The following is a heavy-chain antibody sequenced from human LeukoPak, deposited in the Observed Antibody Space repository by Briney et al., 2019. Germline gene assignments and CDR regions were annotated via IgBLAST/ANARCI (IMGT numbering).Heavy chain of an antibody. J-gene: IGHJ4*02. CDR3: AGIDAD. CDR2: INLGGTNK. Sequence: GGSLRLSCAASGFSFSTHWMHWVRQAPGKGLEWVATINLGGTNKYYVDAVKGRFSISRDDATSSLHLQMNSLRVEDTAVYYCAGIDADWGQGTLVTVSS. D-gene: IGHD3-9*01. CDR1: GFSFSTHW. V-gene: IGHV3-7*03.